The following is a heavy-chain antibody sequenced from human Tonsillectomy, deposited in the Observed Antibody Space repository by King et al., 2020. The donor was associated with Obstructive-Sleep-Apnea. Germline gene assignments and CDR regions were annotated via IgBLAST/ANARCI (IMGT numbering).Heavy chain of an antibody. D-gene: IGHD6-6*01. CDR1: GYTFTSYG. J-gene: IGHJ4*02. CDR3: ARDFTGGSSSPQDIVFDY. Sequence: QLVQSGAEVKKPGASVKVSCKASGYTFTSYGISWVRQAPGQGLKWMGWISAYNGNTNYAQKLQGRVTMTTDTSTSTAYMELRSLRSDDTAVYYCARDFTGGSSSPQDIVFDYWGQGTLVTVSS. V-gene: IGHV1-18*04. CDR2: ISAYNGNT.